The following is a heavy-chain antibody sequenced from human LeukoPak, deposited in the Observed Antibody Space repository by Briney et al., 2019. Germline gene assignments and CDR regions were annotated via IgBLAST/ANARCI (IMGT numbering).Heavy chain of an antibody. CDR3: ARAHYSGYDPRNAFDI. J-gene: IGHJ3*02. V-gene: IGHV4-59*01. D-gene: IGHD5-12*01. CDR1: GGSISSYY. CDR2: IYYSGST. Sequence: SETLSLTCTVSGGSISSYYWSWIRQPPGKGLEWIGYIYYSGSTNYNPSLKSRVTISVDTSKNQFSLKLSSVTAADTAVYYCARAHYSGYDPRNAFDIWGQGTMVTASS.